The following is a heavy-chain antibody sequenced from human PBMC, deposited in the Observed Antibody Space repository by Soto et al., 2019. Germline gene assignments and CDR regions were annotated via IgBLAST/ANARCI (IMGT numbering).Heavy chain of an antibody. J-gene: IGHJ5*02. CDR3: ARAPKSLLSWFDP. CDR2: IYYSGST. V-gene: IGHV4-31*03. Sequence: PSETLSLTCTVSGGSISSGGYYWSWIRQHPGKGLEWIGYIYYSGSTYYNPSLKSRVTISVDTSKNQFSLKLSSVTAADTAVYYCARAPKSLLSWFDPWGQGTLVTVSS. CDR1: GGSISSGGYY.